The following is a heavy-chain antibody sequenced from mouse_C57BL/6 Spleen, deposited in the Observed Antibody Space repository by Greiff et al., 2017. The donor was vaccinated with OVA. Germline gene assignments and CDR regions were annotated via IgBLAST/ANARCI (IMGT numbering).Heavy chain of an antibody. J-gene: IGHJ1*03. Sequence: QVQLQQSGAELVKPGASVKISCKASGYAFSSYWMNWVKQRPGKGLEWIGQIYPGDGDTNYNGKFKGKATLTADKSSSTAYMQLSSLTSEDAAVYFCARTRGQQLVSWYFEGWGTGTTVAVSS. D-gene: IGHD4-1*02. CDR1: GYAFSSYW. CDR3: ARTRGQQLVSWYFEG. V-gene: IGHV1-80*01. CDR2: IYPGDGDT.